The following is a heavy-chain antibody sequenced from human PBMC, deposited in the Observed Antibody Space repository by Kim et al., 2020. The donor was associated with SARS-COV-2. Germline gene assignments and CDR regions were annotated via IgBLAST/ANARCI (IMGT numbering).Heavy chain of an antibody. D-gene: IGHD6-6*01. J-gene: IGHJ6*02. CDR3: AKDSSSSIGYYYYYYGMDV. V-gene: IGHV3-43*01. CDR1: GFTFDDYT. Sequence: GGSLRLSCAASGFTFDDYTMHWVRQAPGKGLEWVSLISWDGGSTYYADSVKGRFTISRDNSKNSLYLQMNSLRTEDTALYYCAKDSSSSIGYYYYYYGMDVWGQGTTVTVSS. CDR2: ISWDGGST.